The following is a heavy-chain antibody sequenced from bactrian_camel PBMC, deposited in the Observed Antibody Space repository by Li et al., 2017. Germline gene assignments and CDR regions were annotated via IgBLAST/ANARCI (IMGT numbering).Heavy chain of an antibody. V-gene: IGHV3S6*01. J-gene: IGHJ4*01. CDR3: AAEFRFRGRPCSMVWKDYAY. D-gene: IGHD3*01. CDR1: GDSRLC. CDR2: VYTGDNNP. Sequence: HVQLVESGGGSVQAGGSLTLSCAASGDSRLCMTWFRQVPGKEREAVAGVYTGDNNPYYSDSVKGRFVISQGSAKNTVYLQMKSLEPEDTAMYYCAAEFRFRGRPCSMVWKDYAYRGQGTQVT.